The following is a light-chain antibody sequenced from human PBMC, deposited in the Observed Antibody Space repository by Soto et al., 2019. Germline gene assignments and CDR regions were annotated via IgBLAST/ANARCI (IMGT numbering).Light chain of an antibody. CDR1: RSVSNNY. Sequence: ASRSVSNNYLAWHQQKPGQPPRILIYGESNRATGIPDRFSGSGSGTDFTLTSIRLEAEDIAVYYWQHYSTSGTFGQGTKVDI. J-gene: IGKJ1*01. V-gene: IGKV3-20*01. CDR3: QHYSTSGT. CDR2: GES.